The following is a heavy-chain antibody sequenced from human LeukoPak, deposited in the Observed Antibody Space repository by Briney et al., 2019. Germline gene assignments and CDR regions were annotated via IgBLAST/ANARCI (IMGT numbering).Heavy chain of an antibody. CDR1: GFTFSSYA. D-gene: IGHD1-26*01. CDR2: IWYDGSNK. J-gene: IGHJ5*02. V-gene: IGHV3-33*08. Sequence: GGSLRLSCAASGFTFSSYAMSWVRQAPGKGLKWVAVIWYDGSNKFYAESVKGRFTISRDNSKNTLYLQMNSLRAEDTAVYYCARDEWERGGFDPWGQGTLVTVSS. CDR3: ARDEWERGGFDP.